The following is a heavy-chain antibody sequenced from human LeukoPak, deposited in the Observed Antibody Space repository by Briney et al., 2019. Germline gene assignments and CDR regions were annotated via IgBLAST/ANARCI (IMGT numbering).Heavy chain of an antibody. CDR2: IYTSGST. CDR1: GGSISSGSYY. J-gene: IGHJ6*03. V-gene: IGHV4-61*02. D-gene: IGHD5-18*01. Sequence: SQTLSLTCTVSGGSISSGSYYWSWIRQPAGKGLEWIGRIYTSGSTNYNPSLKSRVTISVDTSKNQFSLKLSSVTAADTAVYYCARGRIQLWTYYYYYMDVWGKGTTVTISS. CDR3: ARGRIQLWTYYYYYMDV.